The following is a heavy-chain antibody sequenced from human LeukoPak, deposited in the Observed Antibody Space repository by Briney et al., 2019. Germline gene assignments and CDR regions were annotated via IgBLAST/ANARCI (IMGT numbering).Heavy chain of an antibody. CDR2: ISTGAGT. J-gene: IGHJ3*02. Sequence: GGSLRLSCAASGFTVSSNYMSWARQAPGKGLEWVSLISTGAGTYYADSVKGRFTISRDNSKNTLHLQMNSLRVEDTAVYYCAGSYYDILTGYYKHAFDIWGQGTMATVSS. CDR3: AGSYYDILTGYYKHAFDI. D-gene: IGHD3-9*01. CDR1: GFTVSSNY. V-gene: IGHV3-66*01.